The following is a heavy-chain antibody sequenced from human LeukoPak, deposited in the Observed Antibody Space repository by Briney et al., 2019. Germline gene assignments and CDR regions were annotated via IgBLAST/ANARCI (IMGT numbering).Heavy chain of an antibody. CDR1: GGTFSSYT. CDR3: ARVLEDTAKDNLFDP. D-gene: IGHD5-18*01. CDR2: IIPILGIA. V-gene: IGHV1-69*02. J-gene: IGHJ5*02. Sequence: SVKVSCKASGGTFSSYTISWVRQAPGQGLEWMGRIIPILGIANYAQKFQGRVTITADKSTSTAYMELSSLRSEDTAVYYCARVLEDTAKDNLFDPWGQGTLVTVSS.